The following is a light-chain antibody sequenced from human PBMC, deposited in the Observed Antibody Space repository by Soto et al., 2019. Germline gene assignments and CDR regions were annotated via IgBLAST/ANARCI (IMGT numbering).Light chain of an antibody. CDR2: GAS. J-gene: IGKJ4*01. Sequence: EIFFAQATGTLSFSPEERATLPCTASQSVSSNYLALYQQKPGQAPRLLIYGASSRATGIPDRFSGSGSGTDFTLTISSLQPEDFAVYYCQQYGSSPLSFGGGIKVDIK. CDR3: QQYGSSPLS. CDR1: QSVSSNY. V-gene: IGKV3-20*01.